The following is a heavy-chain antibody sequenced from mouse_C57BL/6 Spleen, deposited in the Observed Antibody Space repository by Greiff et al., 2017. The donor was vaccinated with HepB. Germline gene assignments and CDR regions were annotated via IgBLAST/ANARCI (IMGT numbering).Heavy chain of an antibody. V-gene: IGHV1-18*01. CDR2: INPNNGGT. CDR3: ARKEYYYGNCPRWYFDV. CDR1: GYTFTDYN. D-gene: IGHD1-1*01. Sequence: EVQLQQSGPELVKPGASVKIPCKASGYTFTDYNMDWVKQSHGKSLEWIGDINPNNGGTIYNQKFKGKATLTVDKSSSTAYMELRSLTSEDTAVYYCARKEYYYGNCPRWYFDVWGTGTTVTVSS. J-gene: IGHJ1*03.